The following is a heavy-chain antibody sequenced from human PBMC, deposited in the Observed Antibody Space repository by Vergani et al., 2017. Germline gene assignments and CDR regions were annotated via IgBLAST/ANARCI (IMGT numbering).Heavy chain of an antibody. CDR2: ISYDGSNK. CDR1: GFTFSSYA. V-gene: IGHV3-30-3*01. CDR3: AKGGDYYYYYGMDV. Sequence: QVQLVESGGGVVQPGRSLRLSCAASGFTFSSYAMHWVRQAPGKGLEWVAVISYDGSNKYYADSVKGRFTISRDNAKNSLYLQMNSLRAEDTALYYCAKGGDYYYYYGMDVWGQGTTVTVSS. D-gene: IGHD3-10*01. J-gene: IGHJ6*02.